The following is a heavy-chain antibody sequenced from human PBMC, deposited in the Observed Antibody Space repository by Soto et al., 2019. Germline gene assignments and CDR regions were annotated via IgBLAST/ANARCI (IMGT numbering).Heavy chain of an antibody. CDR2: INHSGST. D-gene: IGHD3-3*01. CDR3: ARGRTYDFWSGYYPDYYYGMDV. Sequence: KPSETLSLTCAVYGGSFSGYYWSWIRQPPGKGLEWIGEINHSGSTNYNPSLKSRVTISVDTSKNQFSLKLSSVTAADTAVYYCARGRTYDFWSGYYPDYYYGMDVWGQGTTVTVSS. CDR1: GGSFSGYY. J-gene: IGHJ6*02. V-gene: IGHV4-34*01.